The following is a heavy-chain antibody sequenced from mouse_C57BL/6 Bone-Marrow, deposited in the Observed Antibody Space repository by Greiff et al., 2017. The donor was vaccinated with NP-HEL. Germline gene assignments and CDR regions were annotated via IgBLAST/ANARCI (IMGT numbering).Heavy chain of an antibody. CDR2: IWGGGST. J-gene: IGHJ1*03. D-gene: IGHD1-1*01. CDR3: AKRHYYGSSCGLYFDV. Sequence: VQLVESGPGLVAPSQCLSISCTASGYSLTSYGVDWVRQPPGKGLEWLGVIWGGGSTNYNSALMSRLSTSKDNSKSQVFLKMNSLQTDATAMYYCAKRHYYGSSCGLYFDVWGTGTTVTVSS. CDR1: GYSLTSYG. V-gene: IGHV2-9*01.